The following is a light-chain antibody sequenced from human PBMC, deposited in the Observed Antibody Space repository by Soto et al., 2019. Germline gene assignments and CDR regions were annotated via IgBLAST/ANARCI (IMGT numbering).Light chain of an antibody. CDR2: DVS. CDR3: CSYAGSYTLYV. CDR1: SRDVGGYNY. V-gene: IGLV2-11*01. Sequence: QSALAQPRSVSGSPGQSVTISCTGTSRDVGGYNYVSWYQQHPGKAPKLMIYDVSERPSGVPDRFSGSKSGNTASLTISGLQAEDEADYYCCSYAGSYTLYVFGTGTKGTVL. J-gene: IGLJ1*01.